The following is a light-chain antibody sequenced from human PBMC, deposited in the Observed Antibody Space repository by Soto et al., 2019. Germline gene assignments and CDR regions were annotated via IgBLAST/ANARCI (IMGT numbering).Light chain of an antibody. V-gene: IGKV3-15*01. J-gene: IGKJ5*01. CDR1: QSVNSK. Sequence: EIVMTQSPATLSVSPGERVSLSWRASQSVNSKLAWYQQKPGQAPRLLIYGASTRATGIPARFSGSGSGTEFTLTISSLQSEDFAVYFCQQYNNWPPITFGQGTRLEIK. CDR2: GAS. CDR3: QQYNNWPPIT.